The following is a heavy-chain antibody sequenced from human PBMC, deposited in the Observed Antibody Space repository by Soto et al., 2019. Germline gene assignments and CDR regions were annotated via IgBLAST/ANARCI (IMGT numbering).Heavy chain of an antibody. Sequence: PGESLKISCKGSGYSFTSYWIGWVRQMPGKGLEWMGIIYPGDSDTRYSPSFQGQVTISADKSISTAYLQWSSLKASDTAMYYCARPVHGYSSSWYPYYFDYWGQGTLVTVSS. D-gene: IGHD6-13*01. J-gene: IGHJ4*02. CDR3: ARPVHGYSSSWYPYYFDY. CDR1: GYSFTSYW. CDR2: IYPGDSDT. V-gene: IGHV5-51*01.